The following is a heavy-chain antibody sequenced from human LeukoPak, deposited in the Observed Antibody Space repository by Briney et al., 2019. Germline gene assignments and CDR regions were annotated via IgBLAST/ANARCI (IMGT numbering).Heavy chain of an antibody. CDR2: IKSKTDGGTT. CDR1: GGSFSGYY. V-gene: IGHV3-15*01. D-gene: IGHD5-18*01. Sequence: PSETLSLTCAVYGGSFSGYYWSWVRQAPGKGLEWVGRIKSKTDGGTTDYAAPVKGRFTISRDDSKNTLYLQMNSLQTEDTAVYYCTTEGYTYGFHAMAVWGQGTTVTVSS. CDR3: TTEGYTYGFHAMAV. J-gene: IGHJ6*02.